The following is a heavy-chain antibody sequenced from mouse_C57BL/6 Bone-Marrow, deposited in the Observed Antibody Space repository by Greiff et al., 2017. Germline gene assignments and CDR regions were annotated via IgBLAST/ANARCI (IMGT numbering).Heavy chain of an antibody. J-gene: IGHJ4*01. D-gene: IGHD1-1*01. CDR1: GYNFTDHT. Sequence: VTLQESDAELVKPGASVKIFCKVSGYNFTDHTIHWMKQRPEQGLEWIGYIYPRDGSTMFNEMFQGKATLTADKSSSTAYMQLNSLTSEDSAVYFCARSVTTVVAPHSMDYWGQGTSVTDSS. CDR2: IYPRDGST. CDR3: ARSVTTVVAPHSMDY. V-gene: IGHV1-78*01.